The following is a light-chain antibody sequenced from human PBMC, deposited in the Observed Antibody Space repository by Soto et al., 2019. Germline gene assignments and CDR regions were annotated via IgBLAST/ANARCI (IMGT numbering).Light chain of an antibody. CDR1: QSITQW. V-gene: IGKV1-5*01. CDR2: DVS. CDR3: HQYNAYPYT. J-gene: IGKJ2*01. Sequence: DIQMTQSPSTLSASVGDRVTMTCRASQSITQWLAWFQQKPGKAPNLLIYDVSNLESGVPSRFSGSGSGTEFTLTISSLQPDDLGTYFWHQYNAYPYTFGQGTKLELK.